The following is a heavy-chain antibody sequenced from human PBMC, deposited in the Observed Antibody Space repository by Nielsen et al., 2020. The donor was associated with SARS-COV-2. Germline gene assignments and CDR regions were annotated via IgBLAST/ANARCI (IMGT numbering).Heavy chain of an antibody. CDR1: GFTFRNYA. J-gene: IGHJ6*02. CDR3: AREGYSGPGSYGMDV. V-gene: IGHV3-30*04. D-gene: IGHD2-15*01. CDR2: ISYDGSNK. Sequence: LSLTCAASGFTFRNYAMHWVRQAPGKGLEWMTFISYDGSNKMYADSVKGRFTISRDMSKNTLYLQMNSLRAEDTAVYYCAREGYSGPGSYGMDVWGQGTTVTVSS.